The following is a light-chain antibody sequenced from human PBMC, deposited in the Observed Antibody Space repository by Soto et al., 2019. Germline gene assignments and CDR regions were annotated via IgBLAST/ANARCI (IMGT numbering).Light chain of an antibody. CDR2: EVS. V-gene: IGLV2-14*01. CDR3: SSFTVTITVL. CDR1: NSNVGGYDF. J-gene: IGLJ2*01. Sequence: QSALTQPASVSGSPGQSITISCIGTNSNVGGYDFVSWYQQHPGKAPKLLIYEVSNRPSGVSNRFSDSKSGNTASLTISGLQAEDEADYYCSSFTVTITVLFGGGTKLTVL.